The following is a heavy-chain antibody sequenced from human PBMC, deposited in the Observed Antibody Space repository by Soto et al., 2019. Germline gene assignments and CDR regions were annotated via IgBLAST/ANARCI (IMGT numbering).Heavy chain of an antibody. CDR1: GYTFATYD. Sequence: QVQLVQSGAEVKTPGASVKVSCKASGYTFATYDINWVRQAPGQGLEWMGWMNPNSGNTGYAQKFRGRPTMTRDTALRGAPTELRSLRNEDTAVYYCARSDGYNFNWLDSWGQGTLVTVSA. CDR3: ARSDGYNFNWLDS. J-gene: IGHJ5*01. D-gene: IGHD2-21*01. CDR2: MNPNSGNT. V-gene: IGHV1-8*01.